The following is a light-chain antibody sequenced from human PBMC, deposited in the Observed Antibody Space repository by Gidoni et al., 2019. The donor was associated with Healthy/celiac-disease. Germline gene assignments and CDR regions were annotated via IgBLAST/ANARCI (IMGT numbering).Light chain of an antibody. Sequence: AIRMTQSPSSFSASTGDTVTITCRASQGISSYLACYQQKPGKAPKLLIYAASTLQSGVPSRFSGSRSGTDITLTISCLQPADFSTYYCQQYYSYPRTFGGGTKVEIK. CDR2: AAS. CDR3: QQYYSYPRT. CDR1: QGISSY. V-gene: IGKV1-8*01. J-gene: IGKJ4*01.